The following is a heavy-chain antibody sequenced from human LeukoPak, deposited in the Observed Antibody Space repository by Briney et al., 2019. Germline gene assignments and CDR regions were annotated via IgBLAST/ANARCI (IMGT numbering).Heavy chain of an antibody. CDR2: ISGSGGST. CDR1: GFTFSSYA. J-gene: IGHJ6*02. V-gene: IGHV3-23*01. Sequence: GGSLRLSCAASGFTFSSYAMSWVRQAPGKGLEWVSAISGSGGSTYYADSVKGRFTISRDNSKNTLYLQMNSLRAEDTAVYYCAKTEAHDLAYCGGDCYSRWPGMDVWGQGTTVTVSS. CDR3: AKTEAHDLAYCGGDCYSRWPGMDV. D-gene: IGHD2-21*02.